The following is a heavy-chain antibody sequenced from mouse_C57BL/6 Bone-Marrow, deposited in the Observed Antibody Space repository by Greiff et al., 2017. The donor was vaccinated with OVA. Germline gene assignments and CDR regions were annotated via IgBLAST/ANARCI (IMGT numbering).Heavy chain of an antibody. CDR2: INPSTGGT. D-gene: IGHD1-1*01. V-gene: IGHV1-42*01. Sequence: EVQLQQSGPELVKPGASVKISCKASGYSFTGYYMNWVKQSPEKSLEWIGEINPSTGGTTYNQKFKAKATLTVDKSSSTAYMQLKSLTSEDSAVYYCARPLYYLYYFDYWGQGTTLTVSS. J-gene: IGHJ2*01. CDR3: ARPLYYLYYFDY. CDR1: GYSFTGYY.